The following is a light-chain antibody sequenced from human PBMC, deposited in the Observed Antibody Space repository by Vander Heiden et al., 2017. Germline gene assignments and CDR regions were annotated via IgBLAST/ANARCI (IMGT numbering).Light chain of an antibody. Sequence: AALTHPPSVSGAPGLRVTMSCTWRSSNIRAGYDVHWYQQLPGTAPKLLIYSNSNRPSGVPDRFSGSKSGTSASLAITGLQAEDEADYYCQSYDSSLSGSKVFGGGTKLTVL. CDR1: SSNIRAGYD. V-gene: IGLV1-40*01. CDR2: SNS. CDR3: QSYDSSLSGSKV. J-gene: IGLJ2*01.